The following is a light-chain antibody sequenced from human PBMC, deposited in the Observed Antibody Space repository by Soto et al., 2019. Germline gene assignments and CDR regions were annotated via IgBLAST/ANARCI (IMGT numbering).Light chain of an antibody. J-gene: IGKJ1*01. CDR3: QQYGSPRT. Sequence: EFVLTQSPGTLSLSPGERATLSCRASQSVSGSYLAWYQQKPGQSPRLLIYGVSSRATGVPDRFSGSGSGTDFTLTISRLEPEDFAVYFCQQYGSPRTFGQGTKVEVK. V-gene: IGKV3-20*01. CDR1: QSVSGSY. CDR2: GVS.